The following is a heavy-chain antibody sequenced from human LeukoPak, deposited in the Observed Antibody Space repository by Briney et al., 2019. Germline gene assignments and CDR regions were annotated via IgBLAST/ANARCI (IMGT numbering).Heavy chain of an antibody. CDR1: GFTVSSNY. D-gene: IGHD6-19*01. J-gene: IGHJ4*02. CDR2: IYSGGST. CDR3: ARGIAVAGMEYYFDY. V-gene: IGHV3-53*01. Sequence: GGSLRLSCAASGFTVSSNYMSWVRQAPGKGLEWVSVIYSGGSTYYAGSVKGRFTISRDNSKNTLYLQMNSLRAEDTAVYYCARGIAVAGMEYYFDYWGQGTLVTVSS.